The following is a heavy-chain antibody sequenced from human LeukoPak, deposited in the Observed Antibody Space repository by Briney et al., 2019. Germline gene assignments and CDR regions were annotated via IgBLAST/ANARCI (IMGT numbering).Heavy chain of an antibody. CDR1: GFTFSSYA. Sequence: PGGSLRLSSAASGFTFSSYAMSWVRQAPGKGLEWVSAISGSGGSTYYADSVKGRFTISRDNSKNTLYLQMNSLRAEDTAVYYCAKAQGPYGDYGAFDYWGQGTLVTVSS. CDR2: ISGSGGST. J-gene: IGHJ4*02. V-gene: IGHV3-23*01. CDR3: AKAQGPYGDYGAFDY. D-gene: IGHD4-17*01.